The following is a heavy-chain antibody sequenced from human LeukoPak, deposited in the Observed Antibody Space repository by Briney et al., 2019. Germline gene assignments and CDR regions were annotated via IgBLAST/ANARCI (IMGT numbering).Heavy chain of an antibody. Sequence: GGSLRPSCAASGFTFSSYWMSWVRQAPGKGLEWVANIKQDGSEKYHVDSVKGRFTISRDNAKKSLYLQMNSLRTEDTAVYYCARDHGLYSSGWYGYYGMDVWGQGTTVTVSS. V-gene: IGHV3-7*04. CDR2: IKQDGSEK. D-gene: IGHD6-19*01. J-gene: IGHJ6*02. CDR3: ARDHGLYSSGWYGYYGMDV. CDR1: GFTFSSYW.